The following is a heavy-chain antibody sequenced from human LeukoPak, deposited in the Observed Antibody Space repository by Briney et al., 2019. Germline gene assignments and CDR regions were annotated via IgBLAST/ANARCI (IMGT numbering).Heavy chain of an antibody. CDR1: GGSFSGYY. J-gene: IGHJ6*02. CDR3: ARPRPHYYGMDV. V-gene: IGHV4-34*01. CDR2: INHSGST. Sequence: SETLSLTCAVYGGSFSGYYWSWIRQPPGKGLEWIGEINHSGSTNYNPSLKSRVTISVDTSRNQFSLKLSSVTAADTAVYYCARPRPHYYGMDVWGQGTTVTVSS.